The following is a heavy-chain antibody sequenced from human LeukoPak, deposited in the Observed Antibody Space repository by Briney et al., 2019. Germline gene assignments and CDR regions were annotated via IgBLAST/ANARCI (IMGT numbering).Heavy chain of an antibody. CDR2: ISHSGST. J-gene: IGHJ4*02. Sequence: SETLSLTCAVYGGSFSGYYWSWIRQPPGKGLEWIGEISHSGSTNYNPSLKSRVTISVDTSKNQFSLKLSSVTAADTAVYYCARKRGYSYGYSYWGQGTLVTVSS. D-gene: IGHD5-18*01. V-gene: IGHV4-34*01. CDR3: ARKRGYSYGYSY. CDR1: GGSFSGYY.